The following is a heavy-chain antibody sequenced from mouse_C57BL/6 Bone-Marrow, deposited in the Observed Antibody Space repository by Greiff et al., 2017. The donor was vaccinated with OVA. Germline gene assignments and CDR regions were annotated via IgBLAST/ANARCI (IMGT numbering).Heavy chain of an antibody. CDR3: ARFGYGSSYEGFAY. V-gene: IGHV1-55*01. J-gene: IGHJ3*01. CDR2: IYPGSGST. CDR1: GYTFTSYW. D-gene: IGHD1-1*01. Sequence: QVQLQQPGAELVKPGASVKMSCKASGYTFTSYWITWVKQRPGQGLEWIGDIYPGSGSTNYNEKFKSKATLTGDTSSSTAYMQLSSLTSEDSAVYYCARFGYGSSYEGFAYWGQGTLVTVSA.